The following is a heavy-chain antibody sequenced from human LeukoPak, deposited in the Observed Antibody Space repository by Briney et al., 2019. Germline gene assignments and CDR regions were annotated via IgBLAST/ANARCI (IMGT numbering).Heavy chain of an antibody. D-gene: IGHD4-17*01. CDR1: GGTFSSYA. CDR2: IIPIFGTA. J-gene: IGHJ4*02. V-gene: IGHV1-69*01. CDR3: AKGPYGDYRGPYGG. Sequence: ASVKVSCKASGGTFSSYAISWVRQAPGQGLEWMGGIIPIFGTANYAQKFQGRVTITADESTSTAYMELSSLRAEDTAVYYCAKGPYGDYRGPYGGWGQGTLVTVSS.